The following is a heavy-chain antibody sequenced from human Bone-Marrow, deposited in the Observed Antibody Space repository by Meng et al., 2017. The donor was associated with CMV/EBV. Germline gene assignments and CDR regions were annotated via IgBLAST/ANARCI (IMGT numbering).Heavy chain of an antibody. V-gene: IGHV1-2*02. CDR2: INPNSGGT. CDR1: GYTFTSYD. J-gene: IGHJ3*02. D-gene: IGHD2-2*02. CDR3: ARIGTYCSSTSCYTFDI. Sequence: ASVKLSCKASGYTFTSYDINWVRQATGQGLEWMGWINPNSGGTNYAQKFQGRVTMTRDTSISTAYMELSRLRSDDTAVYYCARIGTYCSSTSCYTFDIWGQGTMVTVSS.